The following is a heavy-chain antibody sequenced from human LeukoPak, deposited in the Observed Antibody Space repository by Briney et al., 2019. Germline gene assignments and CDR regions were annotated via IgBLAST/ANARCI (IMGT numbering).Heavy chain of an antibody. CDR2: IRYARSNK. D-gene: IGHD3-10*01. CDR3: AKDHGTGFSFDY. CDR1: GFTFCSYG. J-gene: IGHJ4*02. V-gene: IGHV3-30*02. Sequence: GGSLRLSCAASGFTFCSYGMHWVRQAPGKGLEWVSFIRYARSNKYYADSVKGRFTISRDNSKSTLYLQMNSLRAEDTAVYYCAKDHGTGFSFDYWGQGTLVTVSS.